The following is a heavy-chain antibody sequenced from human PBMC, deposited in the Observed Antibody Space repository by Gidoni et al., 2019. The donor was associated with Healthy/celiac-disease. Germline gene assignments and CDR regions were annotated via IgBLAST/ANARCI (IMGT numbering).Heavy chain of an antibody. Sequence: EVQLVESGGGLVKPGGSLRLSCAASGFTFSSYSMNWVRQAPGKGLEWVSSISSSGSYIYYADSVKGRVTISRDNAKNSLYLQMNSLRAEDTAVYYCARARSSSTSYVDYWGQGTLVTVSS. J-gene: IGHJ4*02. CDR2: ISSSGSYI. CDR3: ARARSSSTSYVDY. CDR1: GFTFSSYS. D-gene: IGHD2-2*01. V-gene: IGHV3-21*01.